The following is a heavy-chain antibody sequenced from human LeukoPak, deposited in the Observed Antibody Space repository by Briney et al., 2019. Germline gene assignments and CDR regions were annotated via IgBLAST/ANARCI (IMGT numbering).Heavy chain of an antibody. Sequence: GGSLRLSCAASGFTFSSYSMNWVRQAPGKGLEWVSSISSSSSYIYYADSVKGRFTISRDNAKNSLYLQMNSLRAEDTAVYYCAKSSMIFGVVITYYYYYMDVWGKGTTVTVSS. J-gene: IGHJ6*03. CDR3: AKSSMIFGVVITYYYYYMDV. D-gene: IGHD3/OR15-3a*01. CDR2: ISSSSSYI. V-gene: IGHV3-21*04. CDR1: GFTFSSYS.